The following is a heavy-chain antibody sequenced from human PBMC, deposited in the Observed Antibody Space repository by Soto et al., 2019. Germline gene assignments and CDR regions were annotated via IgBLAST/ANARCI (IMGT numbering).Heavy chain of an antibody. CDR1: GFTFSSYA. CDR3: AKDQQAFTYYDFWSGLAPFYYYGMDV. J-gene: IGHJ6*02. V-gene: IGHV3-23*01. Sequence: PGGSLRLSCAASGFTFSSYAMSWVRQAPGKGLEWVSAISGSGGSTYYADSVKGRFTISRDNSKNTLYLQMNSLRAEDTAVYYCAKDQQAFTYYDFWSGLAPFYYYGMDVSAQGTTVTVSS. CDR2: ISGSGGST. D-gene: IGHD3-3*01.